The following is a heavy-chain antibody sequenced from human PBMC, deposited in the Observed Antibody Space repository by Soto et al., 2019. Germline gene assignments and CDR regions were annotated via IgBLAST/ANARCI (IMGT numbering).Heavy chain of an antibody. CDR2: IYPGDSDT. D-gene: IGHD3-10*01. V-gene: IGHV5-51*01. CDR1: GYSFTSYL. CDR3: ATMRELWFGEGAVMDV. Sequence: GESLKISCKGSGYSFTSYLIGWVRQMPGKGLEWMGIIYPGDSDTRYSPSFQGQVTISADKSISTAYLQWSSLKASDTAMYYCATMRELWFGEGAVMDVWGQGTTVTVSS. J-gene: IGHJ6*02.